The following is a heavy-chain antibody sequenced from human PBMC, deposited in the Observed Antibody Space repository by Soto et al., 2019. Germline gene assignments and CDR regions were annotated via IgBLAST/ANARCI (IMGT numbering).Heavy chain of an antibody. J-gene: IGHJ6*02. D-gene: IGHD6-19*01. Sequence: GGSLRLSCAASGFTFSSYGMHWVRQAPGKGLEWVAVISYDGSNKYYADSVKGRFTISRDNSKNTLYLQMNSLRAEDTAVYYCAIQQWLVSYGMDVWGQGTTVTVSS. CDR2: ISYDGSNK. V-gene: IGHV3-30*03. CDR1: GFTFSSYG. CDR3: AIQQWLVSYGMDV.